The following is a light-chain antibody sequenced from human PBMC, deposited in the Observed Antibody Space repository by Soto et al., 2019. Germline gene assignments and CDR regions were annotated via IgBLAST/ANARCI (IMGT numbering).Light chain of an antibody. Sequence: QSVLTQPPSESGTPGQRVTISCSGSSSNIGSNTVNWNQQLPGTAPKVLIYSNNQRPSGVPDRFSGSKSGTSASLAISGLQSEAEAEYYCAAWDDSLNGWVFGGGTQLTVL. J-gene: IGLJ3*02. CDR1: SSNIGSNT. CDR3: AAWDDSLNGWV. CDR2: SNN. V-gene: IGLV1-44*01.